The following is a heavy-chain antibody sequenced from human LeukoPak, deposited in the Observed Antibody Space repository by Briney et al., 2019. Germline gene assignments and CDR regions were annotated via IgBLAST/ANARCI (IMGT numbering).Heavy chain of an antibody. CDR3: ARRRVVTTGSRNYYFDF. CDR1: GGSISSYY. J-gene: IGHJ4*02. CDR2: IYTSGST. V-gene: IGHV4-4*07. D-gene: IGHD1-1*01. Sequence: ASETLSLTCTVSGGSISSYYWSWIRQPAGKGLEWIGRIYTSGSTNYNPSLQSRATISVDTSKTQFSLKLTSVTAADTAVYYCARRRVVTTGSRNYYFDFWGQGTLVTVSS.